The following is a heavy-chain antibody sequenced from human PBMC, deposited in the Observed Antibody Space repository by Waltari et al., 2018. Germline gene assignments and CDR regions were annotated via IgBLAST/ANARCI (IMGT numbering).Heavy chain of an antibody. V-gene: IGHV4-59*01. Sequence: QVQLQESGPGLVKPSETLSLTCTVPGGSISSYYWSWIRQPPGKGLEWIGYIYYSGSTNYNPSLKSRVTISVDTSKNQFSLKLSSVTAADTAVYYCASHDYSNYVIDYWGQGTLVTVSS. CDR3: ASHDYSNYVIDY. D-gene: IGHD4-4*01. CDR1: GGSISSYY. CDR2: IYYSGST. J-gene: IGHJ4*02.